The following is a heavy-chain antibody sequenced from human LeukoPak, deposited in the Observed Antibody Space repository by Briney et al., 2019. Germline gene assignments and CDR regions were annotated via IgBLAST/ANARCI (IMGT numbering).Heavy chain of an antibody. Sequence: ASVKASCKASGYTFTSYGISWVRQAPGQGLEWMGWISAYNGNTNYAQKLQGRVTMTTDTSTSTAYMELRSLRSDDTAVYYCATAAGLFDAFDIWGQGTMVTVSS. CDR3: ATAAGLFDAFDI. CDR1: GYTFTSYG. V-gene: IGHV1-18*01. J-gene: IGHJ3*02. CDR2: ISAYNGNT.